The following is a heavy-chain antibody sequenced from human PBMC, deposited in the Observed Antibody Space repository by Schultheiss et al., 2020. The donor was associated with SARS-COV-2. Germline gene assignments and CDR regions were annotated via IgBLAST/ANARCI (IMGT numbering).Heavy chain of an antibody. J-gene: IGHJ3*02. CDR1: GFTFSSYA. CDR2: IRGDGGFT. V-gene: IGHV3-23*01. D-gene: IGHD1-20*01. Sequence: GGSLRLSCAASGFTFSSYAMSWVRQAPGKGLEWLSNIRGDGGFTRYADSVKGRFTISRDNAENTLYLQLNGLRVEDTAVYYCARYNYRALDIWGQGSMVTVSS. CDR3: ARYNYRALDI.